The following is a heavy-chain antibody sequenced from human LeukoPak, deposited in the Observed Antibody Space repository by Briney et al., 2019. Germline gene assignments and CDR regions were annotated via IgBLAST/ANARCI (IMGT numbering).Heavy chain of an antibody. Sequence: GRSLRLSCAASGFTFSSYWMSWVRQAPGKGLEWVANIKQDGSEKYYVDSVKGRFTISRDNAKNSLYLQMNSLRAEDTAVYYCARDISSGWPNYYYYYYMDVWGKGTTVTVSS. CDR3: ARDISSGWPNYYYYYYMDV. CDR2: IKQDGSEK. D-gene: IGHD6-19*01. V-gene: IGHV3-7*01. J-gene: IGHJ6*03. CDR1: GFTFSSYW.